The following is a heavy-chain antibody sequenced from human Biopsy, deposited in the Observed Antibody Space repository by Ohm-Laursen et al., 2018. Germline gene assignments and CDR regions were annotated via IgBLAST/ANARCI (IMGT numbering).Heavy chain of an antibody. CDR2: ISYSRDT. Sequence: SETLSLTCVVSGDSINSSYWSWIRQAPGKGLEWIGYISYSRDTNYNPSLKSRITISVDTSKNQFSLKLTSVTAADTAVYYCAKHGSGWTGDDAFHIWGQGTMVTVSS. CDR3: AKHGSGWTGDDAFHI. CDR1: GDSINSSY. J-gene: IGHJ3*02. D-gene: IGHD6-19*01. V-gene: IGHV4-59*08.